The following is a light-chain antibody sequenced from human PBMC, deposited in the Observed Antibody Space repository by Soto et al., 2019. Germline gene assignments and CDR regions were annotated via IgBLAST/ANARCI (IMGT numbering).Light chain of an antibody. CDR3: QQYYSYPQT. J-gene: IGKJ1*01. Sequence: DIHMTQSPSTLSASVGDTVTITCRASQSVSDSLAWYQVKPGKAPKLLIYAASTLRSGVPSRFSGSGSGTDFTLTISCLQSEDFATYYCQQYYSYPQTFGQGTKVDIK. CDR1: QSVSDS. V-gene: IGKV1-5*01. CDR2: AAS.